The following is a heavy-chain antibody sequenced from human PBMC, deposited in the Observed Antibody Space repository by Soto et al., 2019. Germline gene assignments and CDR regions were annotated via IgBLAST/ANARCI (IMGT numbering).Heavy chain of an antibody. Sequence: EVQLVDSGGGLVKPGGSLRLSCAASGFTFNTYDMNWARQAPGKGLEWVSSITTSSAYIYYADSLKGRITISRDNAKNSLFLQMNSLRAEDTAVYYCVRSGTARLLRHSWFDTWGQGTLVTVSS. CDR3: VRSGTARLLRHSWFDT. D-gene: IGHD2-21*01. J-gene: IGHJ5*02. CDR2: ITTSSAYI. CDR1: GFTFNTYD. V-gene: IGHV3-21*01.